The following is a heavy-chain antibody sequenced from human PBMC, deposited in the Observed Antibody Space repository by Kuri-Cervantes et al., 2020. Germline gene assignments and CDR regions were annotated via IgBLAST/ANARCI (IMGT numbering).Heavy chain of an antibody. CDR2: ISAYNGNT. V-gene: IGHV1-18*01. D-gene: IGHD3-9*01. CDR3: ARSPYDILTGPKGNPFDY. J-gene: IGHJ4*02. Sequence: ASVKVSCKASGYTFTSYGISWVRQAPGQGLEWMGWISAYNGNTNYAQKLQGRVTMTTDTSTSTAYMELSSLRSEDTAVYYCARSPYDILTGPKGNPFDYWGQGTLVTVSS. CDR1: GYTFTSYG.